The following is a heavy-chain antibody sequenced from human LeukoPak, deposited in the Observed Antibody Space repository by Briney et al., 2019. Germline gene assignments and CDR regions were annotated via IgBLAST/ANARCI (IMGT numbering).Heavy chain of an antibody. V-gene: IGHV4-39*07. J-gene: IGHJ4*02. Sequence: PSETLSLTCTVSGGSISSSSYYWGWIRQPPGKGLEWIGSIYYSGSTYYNPSLKSRVTISVDTSKNQFSLKLSSVTAADTAVYYCAGVVRLGELSLSLDYWGQGTLVTVSS. CDR2: IYYSGST. CDR1: GGSISSSSYY. CDR3: AGVVRLGELSLSLDY. D-gene: IGHD3-16*02.